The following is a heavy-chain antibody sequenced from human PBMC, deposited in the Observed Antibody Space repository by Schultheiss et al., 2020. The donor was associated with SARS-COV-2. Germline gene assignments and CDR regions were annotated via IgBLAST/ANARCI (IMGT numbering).Heavy chain of an antibody. CDR2: ISSSSSYI. CDR3: ARVRSGSYWFSY. Sequence: GGSLRLSCAASGFSVSNNYMSWVRQAPGKGLEWVSSISSSSSYIYYADSVKGRFTISRDNAKNSLYLQMNSLRAEDTAVYYCARVRSGSYWFSYWGQGTLVTVSS. D-gene: IGHD1-26*01. V-gene: IGHV3-21*01. J-gene: IGHJ4*02. CDR1: GFSVSNNY.